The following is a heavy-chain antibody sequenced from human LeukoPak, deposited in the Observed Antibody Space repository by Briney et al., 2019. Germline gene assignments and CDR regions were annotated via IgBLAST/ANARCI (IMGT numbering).Heavy chain of an antibody. V-gene: IGHV3-21*01. D-gene: IGHD1-26*01. CDR1: GFTFSSYS. J-gene: IGHJ4*02. Sequence: GVSLRLSCAASGFTFSSYSMNWVRQAPGKGLEWVSSISSSSSYIYYADSVKGRFTISRDNAKNSLYLQMNSLRAEDTAVYYCARDVYSGSYHLFDYWGQGTLVTVSS. CDR3: ARDVYSGSYHLFDY. CDR2: ISSSSSYI.